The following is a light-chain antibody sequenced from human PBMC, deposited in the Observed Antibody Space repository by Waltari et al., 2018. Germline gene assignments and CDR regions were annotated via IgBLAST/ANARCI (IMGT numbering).Light chain of an antibody. CDR3: RTGGNGTWV. J-gene: IGLJ3*02. V-gene: IGLV4-69*01. CDR2: INREGSH. Sequence: QLVLTQSPSPSASLGASVKLTCPLDSGHSSNLVAGLQQHTGEGPRYLLEINREGSHSKGDESHYVFSGACSAAEHYPTTSSVQSEDEADYYCRTGGNGTWVVGGGTELTVL. CDR1: SGHSSNL.